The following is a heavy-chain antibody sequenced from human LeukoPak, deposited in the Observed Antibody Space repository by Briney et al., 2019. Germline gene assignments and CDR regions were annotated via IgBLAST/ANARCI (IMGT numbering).Heavy chain of an antibody. CDR3: ASHDSSDAFDI. D-gene: IGHD3-22*01. V-gene: IGHV3-30*03. J-gene: IGHJ3*02. CDR1: GFTLNNAW. Sequence: PGGSLRLSCAASGFTLNNAWMSWVRQAPGKGLEWVAVISYDGSNKYYADSVKGRFTISRDNSKNTLYLQMNSLRAEDTAVYYCASHDSSDAFDIWGQGTMVTVSS. CDR2: ISYDGSNK.